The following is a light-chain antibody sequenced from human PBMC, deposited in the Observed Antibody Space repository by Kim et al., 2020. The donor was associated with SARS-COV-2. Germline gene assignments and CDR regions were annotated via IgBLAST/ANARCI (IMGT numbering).Light chain of an antibody. V-gene: IGKV1-8*01. J-gene: IGKJ2*01. Sequence: SASTGYIVTVTCRVSQDIGSYLAWYQQKAGNAPQLLIYAASTLQSGVPSRFSGSGSGTYFTLTISCLQSEDFTTYYCQQYHSHPATFGQGTKLEI. CDR2: AAS. CDR1: QDIGSY. CDR3: QQYHSHPAT.